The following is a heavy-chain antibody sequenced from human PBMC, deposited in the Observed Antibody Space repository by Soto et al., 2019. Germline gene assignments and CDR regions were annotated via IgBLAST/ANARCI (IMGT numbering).Heavy chain of an antibody. D-gene: IGHD5-12*01. CDR3: ASYGSGYDPPVYFDY. J-gene: IGHJ4*02. V-gene: IGHV4-34*01. CDR2: INHSGST. Sequence: QVQLQQWGAGLLKPSETLSLTCAVYGGSFSGYYWSWIRQPPGKGLEWIGEINHSGSTNYNPSLKSRVTISEDTSKNQFSLKLSSVTAADTAVYYCASYGSGYDPPVYFDYWGQGTLVTVSS. CDR1: GGSFSGYY.